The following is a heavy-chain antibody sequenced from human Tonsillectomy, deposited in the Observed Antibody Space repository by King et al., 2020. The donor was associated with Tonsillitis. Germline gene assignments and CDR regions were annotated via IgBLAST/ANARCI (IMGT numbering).Heavy chain of an antibody. J-gene: IGHJ5*02. V-gene: IGHV3-48*02. D-gene: IGHD3-22*01. Sequence: VQLVESGGGLVQPGGSLRLSCAASGFTFSTYSMNWVRKAPGKGLEWVSYISTSSSTIYYADSVKGRFTISRDNAKNSLYLQMNSLRDEDTAVYYCAREGVDYYDSSGDYNWFDPWGQGTLVTVSS. CDR3: AREGVDYYDSSGDYNWFDP. CDR2: ISTSSSTI. CDR1: GFTFSTYS.